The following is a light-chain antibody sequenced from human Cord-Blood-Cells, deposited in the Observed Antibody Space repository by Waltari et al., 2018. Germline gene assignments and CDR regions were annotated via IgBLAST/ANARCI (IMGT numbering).Light chain of an antibody. CDR1: QSISSY. CDR2: AAS. Sequence: DIQMTQSPSSLSASVGDRVTITCRASQSISSYLNWYQQKPGKAPKLLIYAASSLQSGVPSRFSGSGSGTEFTLTISSLQPEDFATYYCQQSYSTPPGFGQGTKLEIK. V-gene: IGKV1-39*01. CDR3: QQSYSTPPG. J-gene: IGKJ2*03.